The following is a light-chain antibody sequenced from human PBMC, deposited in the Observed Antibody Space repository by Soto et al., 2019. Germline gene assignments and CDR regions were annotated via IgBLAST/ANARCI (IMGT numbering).Light chain of an antibody. CDR2: GAS. Sequence: EIVMTQSPDTLSVSPGERATLSCRASQSISSSNLAWYQLKPGQAPRLLIYGASSRATGIPARFSGSGSGTEFTLTISSLQSEDFAVYYCQQYNNWPPYTFGQGTKLEIK. CDR3: QQYNNWPPYT. CDR1: QSISSSN. V-gene: IGKV3-15*01. J-gene: IGKJ2*01.